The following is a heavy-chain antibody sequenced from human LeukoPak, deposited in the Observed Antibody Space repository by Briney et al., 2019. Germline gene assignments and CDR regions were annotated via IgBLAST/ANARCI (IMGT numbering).Heavy chain of an antibody. J-gene: IGHJ3*02. CDR3: AREKDDYGDYVAFDI. Sequence: PSETPSLTCTVSGGSISSYYWSWIRQPAGKGLEWIGRIYTSGSTNYNPSLKSRVTMSVDTSKNQFSLKLSSVTAADTAVYYCAREKDDYGDYVAFDIWGQGTMVTVSS. CDR2: IYTSGST. CDR1: GGSISSYY. D-gene: IGHD4-17*01. V-gene: IGHV4-4*07.